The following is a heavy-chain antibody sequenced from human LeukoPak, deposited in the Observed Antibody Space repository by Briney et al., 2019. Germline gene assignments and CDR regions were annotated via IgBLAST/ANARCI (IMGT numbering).Heavy chain of an antibody. CDR2: ISYDGSNK. Sequence: GGSLRLSCAASGFTFSSYAMHWVRQAPGKGLEWVADISYDGSNKYYADSVKGRFTISRDNSKNTLYLQMNSLRAEDTAVYYCARGPTYQPIDYWGQGTLVTVSS. CDR3: ARGPTYQPIDY. CDR1: GFTFSSYA. V-gene: IGHV3-30*04. D-gene: IGHD2-2*01. J-gene: IGHJ4*02.